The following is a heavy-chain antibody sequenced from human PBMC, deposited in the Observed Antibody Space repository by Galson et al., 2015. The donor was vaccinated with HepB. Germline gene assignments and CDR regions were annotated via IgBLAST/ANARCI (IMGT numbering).Heavy chain of an antibody. Sequence: SVKVSCKASGGTFSSYAISWVRQAPGQGLEWMGGIIPIFGTANYAQKFQGRVTITADKSTSTAYMELSSLRSEDTAVYYCARDRCITGTTWMGYYYYYGMDVWGQGTTVTVSS. J-gene: IGHJ6*02. D-gene: IGHD1-7*01. CDR3: ARDRCITGTTWMGYYYYYGMDV. CDR1: GGTFSSYA. CDR2: IIPIFGTA. V-gene: IGHV1-69*06.